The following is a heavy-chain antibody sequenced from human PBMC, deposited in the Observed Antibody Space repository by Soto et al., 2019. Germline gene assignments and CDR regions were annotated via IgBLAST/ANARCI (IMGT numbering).Heavy chain of an antibody. CDR1: GFSFSKGW. CDR2: IKSKTDGETT. Sequence: ELQLVESGGGLVKPGGSLRLSCAASGFSFSKGWMSWVRQAPGKGREWVGRIKSKTDGETTDYAEPVTGRFTISRDDSKNTLYVQMNSLKIEDTAVYYCTTDEWEWGQGTLVTVSS. V-gene: IGHV3-15*05. J-gene: IGHJ4*02. D-gene: IGHD1-26*01. CDR3: TTDEWE.